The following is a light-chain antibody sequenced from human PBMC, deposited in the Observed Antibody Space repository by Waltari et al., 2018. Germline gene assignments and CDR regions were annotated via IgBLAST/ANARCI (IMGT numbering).Light chain of an antibody. J-gene: IGLJ2*01. CDR3: GSHTSSSPLI. V-gene: IGLV2-14*03. CDR1: SSDVGHYNY. CDR2: DVS. Sequence: SALTQPASVSGSPGQSVTISCTGTSSDVGHYNYVSWYQQHPGKAPKLIIYDVSNRPSVVSNRFSGSKSGNTASLTISGLQAQDEADYYCGSHTSSSPLIFGGGTKLTVL.